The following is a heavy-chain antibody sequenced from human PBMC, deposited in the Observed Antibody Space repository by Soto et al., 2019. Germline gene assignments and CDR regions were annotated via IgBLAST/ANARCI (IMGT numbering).Heavy chain of an antibody. J-gene: IGHJ3*02. V-gene: IGHV1-18*01. D-gene: IGHD2-2*01. CDR3: AREAVFSYRTPDDAFDI. CDR2: ISAYNGNT. Sequence: QVQLVQSGAEVKKPGASVKVSCKASGYTFTSYGIRWVRQAPGQGLEWMGWISAYNGNTNHAQKLQGRVTMTTDTSTSTADMELRSLRSDDTAVYYCAREAVFSYRTPDDAFDIWGQGTMVTVSS. CDR1: GYTFTSYG.